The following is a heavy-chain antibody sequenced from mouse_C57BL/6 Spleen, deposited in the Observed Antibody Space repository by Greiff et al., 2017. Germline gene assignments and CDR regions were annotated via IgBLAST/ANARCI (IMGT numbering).Heavy chain of an antibody. Sequence: QVQLQQSGPELVKPGASVKISCTASGYAFSSSWMNWVKQRPGKGLEWIGRIDPGDGDTTYNGKFNGKATLTADKSSSTAYMQRSSLTSEDSAVYFCARTRCITAVVNWYFDVWGTGTTVTVSS. V-gene: IGHV1-82*01. CDR2: IDPGDGDT. CDR1: GYAFSSSW. D-gene: IGHD1-1*01. CDR3: ARTRCITAVVNWYFDV. J-gene: IGHJ1*03.